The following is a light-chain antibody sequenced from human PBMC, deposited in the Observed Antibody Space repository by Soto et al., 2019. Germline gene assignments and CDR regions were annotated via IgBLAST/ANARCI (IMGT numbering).Light chain of an antibody. Sequence: QSALTQPPSVSGSPGQSVTISCTGTSSDVGSYNRVSWYQQPPGTAPKLMIYEVRNRPSGVPDRFSGSKSGNTASLTISGLQAEDEADYYCSSYTSSSTLEFGGGTKLTVL. CDR2: EVR. V-gene: IGLV2-18*02. CDR1: SSDVGSYNR. CDR3: SSYTSSSTLE. J-gene: IGLJ2*01.